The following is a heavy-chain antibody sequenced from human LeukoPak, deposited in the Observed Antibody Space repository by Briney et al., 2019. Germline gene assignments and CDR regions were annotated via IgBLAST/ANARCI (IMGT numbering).Heavy chain of an antibody. Sequence: ASETLSLTCTVSSGSLNSSPYYWAWIRQSPGKGLEWIGSISYSGTTYYNPSLKSRVTIYVDTSKKQFSLRLSSVTAADSAVYYCAANSADYNSLGSSYKVWGQGTLVTVSS. J-gene: IGHJ4*02. CDR1: SGSLNSSPYY. V-gene: IGHV4-39*01. CDR3: AANSADYNSLGSSYKV. D-gene: IGHD3-10*01. CDR2: ISYSGTT.